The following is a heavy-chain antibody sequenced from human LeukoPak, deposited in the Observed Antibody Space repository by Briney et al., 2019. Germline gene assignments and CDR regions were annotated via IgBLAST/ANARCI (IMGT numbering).Heavy chain of an antibody. V-gene: IGHV3-30-3*01. CDR1: GFTFSSYA. Sequence: GRSLRLSCAASGFTFSSYAMHWVRQAPGKGLEWVAVISYDGSNKYYADSVKGRFPISRDNSKNTLYLQMNSLRAEDTAVYYCARDSCRGSSTSCWFDPWGQGTLVTVSS. J-gene: IGHJ5*02. D-gene: IGHD2-2*01. CDR2: ISYDGSNK. CDR3: ARDSCRGSSTSCWFDP.